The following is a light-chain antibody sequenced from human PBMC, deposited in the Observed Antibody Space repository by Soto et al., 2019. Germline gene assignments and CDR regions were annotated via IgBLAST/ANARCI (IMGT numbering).Light chain of an antibody. CDR1: RRISSW. CDR3: QQYHGYPWT. J-gene: IGKJ1*01. Sequence: DIQMTQSPSTLSASVGDRVTITCRASRRISSWLAWYQQQPGKAPKLLVYDASTLQSGVPSRFSGNGSGTEFTLTISRLQPEDLATYFCQQYHGYPWTFGQGTRVGIK. CDR2: DAS. V-gene: IGKV1-5*01.